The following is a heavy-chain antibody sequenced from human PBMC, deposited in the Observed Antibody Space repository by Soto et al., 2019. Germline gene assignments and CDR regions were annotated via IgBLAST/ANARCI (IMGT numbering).Heavy chain of an antibody. D-gene: IGHD6-13*01. CDR3: ARYNAASGTYYFDY. CDR1: GASVSSTYW. J-gene: IGHJ4*02. V-gene: IGHV4-4*02. Sequence: QVELQESGPGLVKPSGTLSLTCAVSGASVSSTYWWSWVRQPPGKGPEWIGEINHRGSANYNPSLQRRVTMSLDISKSQFSLRLTSVTAADTAVYFCARYNAASGTYYFDYWGRGALVTVSS. CDR2: INHRGSA.